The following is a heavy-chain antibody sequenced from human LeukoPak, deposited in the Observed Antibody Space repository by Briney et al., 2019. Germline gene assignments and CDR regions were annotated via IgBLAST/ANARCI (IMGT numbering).Heavy chain of an antibody. Sequence: PSETLSLTCAVSSGSFSRKTWWSWVRQPLGKGLEWIGEIYENGNADYNPSLKSRVTISLDKTKNQFFLKLNSVTAADTAVYYCVKNGNFCLEYWGQGTLVTVSS. CDR2: IYENGNA. J-gene: IGHJ4*02. V-gene: IGHV4/OR15-8*02. CDR1: SGSFSRKTW. CDR3: VKNGNFCLEY. D-gene: IGHD2/OR15-2a*01.